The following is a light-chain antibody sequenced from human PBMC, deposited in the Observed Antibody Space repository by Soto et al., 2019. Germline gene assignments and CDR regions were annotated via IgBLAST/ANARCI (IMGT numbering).Light chain of an antibody. CDR1: QTVSNTY. J-gene: IGKJ4*01. CDR2: GAS. CDR3: QQYGALPPT. V-gene: IGKV3-20*01. Sequence: EIVLTQFPGALSLSPGERVTLSCRASQTVSNTYLAWCQQKSGQAPKFLIYGASNRATGIPDRFSGSGSGTDFTLTISRLEPEDFAVYYCQQYGALPPTFGGGTKVEIK.